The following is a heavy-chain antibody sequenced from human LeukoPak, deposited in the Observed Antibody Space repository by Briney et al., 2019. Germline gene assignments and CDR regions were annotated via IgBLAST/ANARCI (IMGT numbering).Heavy chain of an antibody. CDR1: GFAFRTYW. V-gene: IGHV3-74*01. CDR3: ARDTSYGMDV. CDR2: INGDGSST. Sequence: SGGSLRLSCAASGFAFRTYWVRWVRQAPGKGLVWVSRINGDGSSTNYADSVRGRFTISRDNAKNTLFLQMNSLRVEDTAEYYCARDTSYGMDVWGQGTTVTVSS. J-gene: IGHJ6*02. D-gene: IGHD3-16*01.